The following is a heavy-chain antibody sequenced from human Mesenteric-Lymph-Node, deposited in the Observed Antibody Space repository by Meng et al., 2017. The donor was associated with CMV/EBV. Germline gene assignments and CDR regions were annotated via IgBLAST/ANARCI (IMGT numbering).Heavy chain of an antibody. CDR3: ARDWDIVVVPAAHWFDP. D-gene: IGHD2-2*01. CDR2: IYYSGST. Sequence: SETLSLTCTVSGGSVSSADYYWSWIRQSPGKGLEWIGLIYYSGSTKNNPSLKSRVTISLDTSKNEFSLKLSSVTAADTAVYYCARDWDIVVVPAAHWFDPWGQGTLVTVSS. CDR1: GGSVSSADYY. V-gene: IGHV4-61*08. J-gene: IGHJ5*02.